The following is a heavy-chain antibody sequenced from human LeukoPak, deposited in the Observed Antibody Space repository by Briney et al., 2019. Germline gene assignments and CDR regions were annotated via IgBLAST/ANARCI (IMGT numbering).Heavy chain of an antibody. Sequence: GGSLRLSCAASGFTFSSYAVSWVRQAPGKGLEWVSAISGSGGSTYYADSVKGRFTISRDNSKNTLYLQMNSLRAEDTAVYYCAKNYDSSGYYYGPGGYFDYWGQGTLVTVSS. CDR3: AKNYDSSGYYYGPGGYFDY. D-gene: IGHD3-22*01. V-gene: IGHV3-23*01. J-gene: IGHJ4*02. CDR1: GFTFSSYA. CDR2: ISGSGGST.